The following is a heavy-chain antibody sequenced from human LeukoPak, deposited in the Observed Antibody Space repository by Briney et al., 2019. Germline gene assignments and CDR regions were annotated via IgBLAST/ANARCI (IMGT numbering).Heavy chain of an antibody. CDR3: ASGYSDYYDSSGYYYAPED. CDR1: GGSISSSSYY. D-gene: IGHD3-22*01. Sequence: SETLSLTCTVPGGSISSSSYYWGWIRQPPGKGLEWIGSIYYSGSTYYNPSLKSRVTISVDTSKSQFSLKLSSVTAADTAVYYCASGYSDYYDSSGYYYAPEDWGQGTLVTVSS. J-gene: IGHJ4*02. V-gene: IGHV4-39*07. CDR2: IYYSGST.